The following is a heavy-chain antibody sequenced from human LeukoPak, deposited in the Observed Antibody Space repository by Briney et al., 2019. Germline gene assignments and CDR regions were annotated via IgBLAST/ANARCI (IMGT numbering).Heavy chain of an antibody. D-gene: IGHD6-19*01. J-gene: IGHJ6*03. Sequence: GASVKVSCKASGYTFTSYGISWVRQAPGQGLEWMGWISAYNGNTNYAQKLQGRVTMTTDTSTSTAYMELRSLRSDDTAVYYCAREPDSSGWYGPDDYMDVWGKGTTVTVSS. CDR3: AREPDSSGWYGPDDYMDV. CDR2: ISAYNGNT. V-gene: IGHV1-18*01. CDR1: GYTFTSYG.